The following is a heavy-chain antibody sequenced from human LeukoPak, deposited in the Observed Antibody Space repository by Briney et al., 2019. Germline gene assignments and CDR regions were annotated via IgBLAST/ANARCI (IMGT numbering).Heavy chain of an antibody. Sequence: GESLKISCKGSGYSFTSYWIGWVRQMPGKGLEWMGIIYPGDSDTRYSPSFQGQVTISADKSISTAYLQWSSLKASDTAMYYCATAPILGYCSGGSCYDGDYWGQGTLVTVSS. CDR1: GYSFTSYW. D-gene: IGHD2-15*01. V-gene: IGHV5-51*01. CDR3: ATAPILGYCSGGSCYDGDY. J-gene: IGHJ4*02. CDR2: IYPGDSDT.